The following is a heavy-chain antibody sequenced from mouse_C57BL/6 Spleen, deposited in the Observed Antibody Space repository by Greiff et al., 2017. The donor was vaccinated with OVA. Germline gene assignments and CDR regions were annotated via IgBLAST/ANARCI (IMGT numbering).Heavy chain of an antibody. Sequence: QVQLKQSGAELVRPGTSVKVSCKASGYAFTNYLIEWVKQRPGQGLEWIGVINPGSGGTNYNEKFKGKATLTADKSSSTAYMQLSSLTSEDSAVYFCARRDLYYGSSYGYFDYWGQGTTLTVSS. J-gene: IGHJ2*01. V-gene: IGHV1-54*01. CDR2: INPGSGGT. D-gene: IGHD1-1*01. CDR3: ARRDLYYGSSYGYFDY. CDR1: GYAFTNYL.